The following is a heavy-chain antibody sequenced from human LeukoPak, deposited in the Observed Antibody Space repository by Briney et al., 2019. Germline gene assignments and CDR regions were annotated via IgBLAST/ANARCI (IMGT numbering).Heavy chain of an antibody. CDR2: ISAYNGNT. CDR3: ARDGPSRALYYYYGMDV. Sequence: ASVKVSCKASGYTFTSYGISWVRQAPGQGLEWMGWISAYNGNTNYAQKLQGRVTMTTDTSTSTAYMELRSLRSDDTAVYYCARDGPSRALYYYYGMDVWGQGTTVTVSS. V-gene: IGHV1-18*01. CDR1: GYTFTSYG. D-gene: IGHD1-26*01. J-gene: IGHJ6*02.